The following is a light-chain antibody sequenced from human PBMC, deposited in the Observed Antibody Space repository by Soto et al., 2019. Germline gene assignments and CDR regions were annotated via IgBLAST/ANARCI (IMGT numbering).Light chain of an antibody. CDR1: QSIGEW. Sequence: DIQMTQSPSTLSASVGDSVTITCRASQSIGEWLAWFQQKPGKAPKLLIFASSTLESGVPPRFSGSGSGTDFTLTISSLQPDDFATYFCQQYNSYSYTFGQGTKLEIK. CDR3: QQYNSYSYT. CDR2: ASS. V-gene: IGKV1-5*03. J-gene: IGKJ2*01.